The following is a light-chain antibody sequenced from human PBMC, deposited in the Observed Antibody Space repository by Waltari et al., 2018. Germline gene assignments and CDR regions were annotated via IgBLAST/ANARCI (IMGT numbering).Light chain of an antibody. CDR3: QQYDGSAVT. V-gene: IGKV3-20*01. CDR1: PSVTSIS. J-gene: IGKJ4*01. Sequence: IVLTQSPDTLSLSPGERATLSCRASPSVTSISLAWYQQKPGQAPRLLIYSTSSRATGFSDRFSGSGSGTDFTLTINRLEPEDSAVYHCQQYDGSAVTFGGGTRVEIK. CDR2: STS.